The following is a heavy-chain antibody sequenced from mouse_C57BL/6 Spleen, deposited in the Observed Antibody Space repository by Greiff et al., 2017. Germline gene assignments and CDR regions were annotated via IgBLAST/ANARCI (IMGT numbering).Heavy chain of an antibody. Sequence: QVQLQQSGAELAKPGASVKLSCKASGYTFTSYWMHWVKQRPGQGLEWIGYINPSSGYTKYNQKFKDKATLTADKSSSTAYMQLSSLTYEDSAVYYCGRGSPLFTGTFAYWGQGTLVTVSA. J-gene: IGHJ3*01. CDR2: INPSSGYT. CDR1: GYTFTSYW. CDR3: GRGSPLFTGTFAY. V-gene: IGHV1-7*01. D-gene: IGHD4-1*01.